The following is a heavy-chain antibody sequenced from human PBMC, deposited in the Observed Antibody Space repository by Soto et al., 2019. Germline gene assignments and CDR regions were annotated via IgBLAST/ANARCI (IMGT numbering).Heavy chain of an antibody. J-gene: IGHJ4*02. CDR3: ARVSTYYFDSSGSYTSVY. D-gene: IGHD3-22*01. V-gene: IGHV4-61*01. CDR1: GASVGSGSFY. Sequence: PSETLSLTCTVSGASVGSGSFYWSWIRQPPGKGLEWIGYVFFSGSTNYNPSLKSRVTISIDTSKNQFSLKLISVTAADTAVYYCARVSTYYFDSSGSYTSVYWGQGTLVAVSS. CDR2: VFFSGST.